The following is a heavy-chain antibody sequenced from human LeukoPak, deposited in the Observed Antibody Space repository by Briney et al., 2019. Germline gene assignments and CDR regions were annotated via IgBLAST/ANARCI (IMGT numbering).Heavy chain of an antibody. CDR1: GFSVRSNY. D-gene: IGHD3-3*01. J-gene: IGHJ4*02. Sequence: GGSLRLSCVVSGFSVRSNYMSWVRQAPGKGLEWVSLIYSGGSTYYAESVKGRFTISRDNIKNTLSLQMNSLRAEDTAVHYCARYDFLDGYYYYWGQGTLVTVSS. CDR2: IYSGGST. V-gene: IGHV3-66*01. CDR3: ARYDFLDGYYYY.